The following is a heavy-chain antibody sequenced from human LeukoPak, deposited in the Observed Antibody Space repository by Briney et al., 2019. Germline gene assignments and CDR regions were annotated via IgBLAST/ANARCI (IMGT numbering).Heavy chain of an antibody. Sequence: PSETLSLTCTVSGGSIRSSSHYWGWIRQPPGKGLEWIGNIYYSGSTYYNPSLKSRVTIFVDTSKNQFSLKLSSVTAADTAVYYCARHCYGSGNFDYWGQGTLVTVSS. CDR3: ARHCYGSGNFDY. CDR1: GGSIRSSSHY. J-gene: IGHJ4*02. V-gene: IGHV4-39*01. D-gene: IGHD3-10*01. CDR2: IYYSGST.